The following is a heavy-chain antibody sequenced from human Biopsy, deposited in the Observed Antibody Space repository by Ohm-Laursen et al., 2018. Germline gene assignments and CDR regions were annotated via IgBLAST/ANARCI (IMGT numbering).Heavy chain of an antibody. CDR3: ATRGGDDFWSGHYSEIYYYYTLDV. CDR1: GYTYPDYY. J-gene: IGHJ6*02. D-gene: IGHD3-3*01. CDR2: IKPNNGDT. Sequence: SSVKVSCKASGYTYPDYYVHWVRQAPGQGLERMGWIKPNNGDTDYSQRFQGRVTLAWDRSASTGYMEVSSLRSGDTALYYCATRGGDDFWSGHYSEIYYYYTLDVWGQGTTVTVSS. V-gene: IGHV1-2*02.